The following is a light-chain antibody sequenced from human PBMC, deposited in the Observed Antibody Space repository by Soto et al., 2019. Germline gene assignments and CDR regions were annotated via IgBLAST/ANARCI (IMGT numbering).Light chain of an antibody. CDR2: GAS. J-gene: IGKJ5*01. Sequence: EIVLTQSPATLSLSPGERATLSCRASQSVDSSYLAWYHQRPGQAPRLLIYGASSRATGIPDRFSGSGSGTDFTLTISSLQAEDVAIYYCQQYYSTPITFGQGTRLEIK. CDR1: QSVDSSY. V-gene: IGKV3-20*01. CDR3: QQYYSTPIT.